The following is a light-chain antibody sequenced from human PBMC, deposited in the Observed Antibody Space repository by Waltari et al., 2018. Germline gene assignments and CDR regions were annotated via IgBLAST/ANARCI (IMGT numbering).Light chain of an antibody. CDR2: KGI. J-gene: IGLJ3*02. V-gene: IGLV8-61*01. CDR1: SGSVSSTYY. Sequence: QTVVTQEPSLSVSPGGTVTLTCALSSGSVSSTYYPTWYQQTPGQPPRTLVYKGISRASGVPGRCSGSILGNTAALTITGAEADDESDYYCSMYMGSGVWVFGGGTKLTVL. CDR3: SMYMGSGVWV.